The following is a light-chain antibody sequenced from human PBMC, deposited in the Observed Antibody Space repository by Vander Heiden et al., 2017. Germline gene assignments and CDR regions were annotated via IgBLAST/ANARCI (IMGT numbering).Light chain of an antibody. J-gene: IGLJ3*02. CDR1: KLGDKY. Sequence: SYELTQPPSVSVSPGQTASITCSGDKLGDKYACWYQQKPGQSPVLVIYQDSKRPAGIPGRFSGSNSGNTATLTISGTQAMDEADYYCQAWDSSTWVFGGGTKLTGL. V-gene: IGLV3-1*01. CDR3: QAWDSSTWV. CDR2: QDS.